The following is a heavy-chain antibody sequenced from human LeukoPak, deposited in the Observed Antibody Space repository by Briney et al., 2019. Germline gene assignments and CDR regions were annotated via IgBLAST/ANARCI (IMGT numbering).Heavy chain of an antibody. J-gene: IGHJ4*02. CDR2: ITSSGTTS. CDR3: ARDPDYGDPD. Sequence: GGSLRLSCTASGFTFSDHYMSWFRLSPGKGLGWLSYITSSGTTSDYADSVKGRFTISRDNAKNSMYLQMNSLRPEGTAVYYCARDPDYGDPDWGQGTLVTVSS. CDR1: GFTFSDHY. V-gene: IGHV3-11*01. D-gene: IGHD4-17*01.